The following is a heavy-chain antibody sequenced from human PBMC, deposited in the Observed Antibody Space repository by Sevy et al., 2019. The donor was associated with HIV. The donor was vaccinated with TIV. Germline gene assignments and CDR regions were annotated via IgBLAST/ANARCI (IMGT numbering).Heavy chain of an antibody. CDR2: IIPMFGTA. Sequence: ASVKVSCKASGRTFNNYAISWVRQAPGQGLEWMGGIIPMFGTANYVQKFQGRVTITADESTSTAYMELSSLRSEDTAVYYCAKSISWYASFDSWGQETLVTVSS. J-gene: IGHJ4*02. V-gene: IGHV1-69*13. D-gene: IGHD6-13*01. CDR3: AKSISWYASFDS. CDR1: GRTFNNYA.